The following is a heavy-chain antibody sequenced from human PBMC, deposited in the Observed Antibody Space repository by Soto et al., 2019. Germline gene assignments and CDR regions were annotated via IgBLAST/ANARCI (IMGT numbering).Heavy chain of an antibody. Sequence: QIQLVQSGAEVKKPGASVKVSCKAPGYTFSSYHITWVRQAPGQGLEWMGWISAYNGNTNYAQNLQGRVTMTTDPSTSTAYMELRSLRSADTAVYYCARDLPPVDYWGQGTLVTVSS. CDR3: ARDLPPVDY. CDR1: GYTFSSYH. CDR2: ISAYNGNT. J-gene: IGHJ4*02. V-gene: IGHV1-18*01.